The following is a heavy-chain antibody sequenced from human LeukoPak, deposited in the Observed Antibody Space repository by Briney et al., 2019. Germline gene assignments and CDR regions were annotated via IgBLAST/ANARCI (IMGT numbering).Heavy chain of an antibody. CDR2: INPSGGST. CDR1: GYTFTSYY. CDR3: ARDLEKYQLLYAFDY. J-gene: IGHJ4*02. D-gene: IGHD2-2*02. Sequence: ASVKVSCKASGYTFTSYYMHWVRQAPGQGLEWMGIINPSGGSTSYAQKFQGRVTMTRDTSTSAVYMELSSLRSEDMAVYYRARDLEKYQLLYAFDYWGQGTLVTVSS. V-gene: IGHV1-46*01.